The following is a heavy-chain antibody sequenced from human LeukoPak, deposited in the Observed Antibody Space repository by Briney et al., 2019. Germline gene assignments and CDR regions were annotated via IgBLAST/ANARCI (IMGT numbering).Heavy chain of an antibody. CDR1: GYTFTSYD. J-gene: IGHJ4*02. V-gene: IGHV1-8*03. CDR3: ARDDGYSYRKGVDRFDY. Sequence: ASVKVSCKASGYTFTSYDINWVRQATGQGLEWMGWMNPNSGNTGYAQKFQGRVTITRNTSISTAYMDLRSLRSDDTAVYYCARDDGYSYRKGVDRFDYWGQGTPVTVSS. CDR2: MNPNSGNT. D-gene: IGHD5-18*01.